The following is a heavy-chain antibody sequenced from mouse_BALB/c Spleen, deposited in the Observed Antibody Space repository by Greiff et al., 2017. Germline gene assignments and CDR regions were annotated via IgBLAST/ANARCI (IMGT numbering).Heavy chain of an antibody. J-gene: IGHJ1*01. CDR1: GFDFSRYW. Sequence: EVKLLESGGGLVQPGGSLNLSCAASGFDFSRYWMSWARQAPGKGQEWIGEINPGSSTINYTPSLKDKFIISRDNAKNTLYLQMSKVRSEDTALYYGAREDSLYWYFDVWGAGTTVTVSS. CDR3: AREDSLYWYFDV. V-gene: IGHV4-2*02. CDR2: INPGSSTI.